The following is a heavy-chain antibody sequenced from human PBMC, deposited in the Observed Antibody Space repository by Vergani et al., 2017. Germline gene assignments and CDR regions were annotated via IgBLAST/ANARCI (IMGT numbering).Heavy chain of an antibody. J-gene: IGHJ4*02. D-gene: IGHD3-22*01. CDR2: VYHSGST. CDR3: SSLDDSSGYPRFDY. CDR1: GDSISSNNC. V-gene: IGHV4-4*03. Sequence: QVQLQESGPGLVKPPGTLSLTCAVSGDSISSNNCWTWVRQPPGKGLEWIGEVYHSGSTNYNPSLKSRVTISVDKSKNQFSLRLNSVTAADTALYYCSSLDDSSGYPRFDYWGQGTLVTVSS.